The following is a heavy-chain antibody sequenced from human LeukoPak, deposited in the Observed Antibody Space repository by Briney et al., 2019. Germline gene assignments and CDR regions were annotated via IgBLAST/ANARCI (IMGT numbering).Heavy chain of an antibody. CDR2: INPSGGT. V-gene: IGHV4-34*01. CDR3: ARLSGYHFDY. CDR1: SGSLSDKY. J-gene: IGHJ4*02. Sequence: SETLSLTCGVYSGSLSDKYWSWIPQPPGEGLEWIGEINPSGGTNYNPSLKGRVTMSIDTSKNQFSLKLSSVTAADTAVYYCARLSGYHFDYWGQGALVTVSS. D-gene: IGHD5-12*01.